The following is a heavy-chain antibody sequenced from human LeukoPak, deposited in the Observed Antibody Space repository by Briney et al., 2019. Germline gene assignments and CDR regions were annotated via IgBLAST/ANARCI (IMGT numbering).Heavy chain of an antibody. J-gene: IGHJ4*02. CDR3: AREYSYGLDY. CDR2: ISAYNGNT. Sequence: ASVRVSCKASGYTFSNYGTTWVRQAPGQGLEWMGWISAYNGNTNFVQKLQGRVTMTTDTSTSTAYMELRSLRSEDTAVYYCAREYSYGLDYWGQGTLVTVSS. D-gene: IGHD5-18*01. CDR1: GYTFSNYG. V-gene: IGHV1-18*01.